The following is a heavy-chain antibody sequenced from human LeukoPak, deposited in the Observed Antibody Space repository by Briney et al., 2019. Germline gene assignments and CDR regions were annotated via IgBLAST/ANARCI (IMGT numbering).Heavy chain of an antibody. CDR3: ARDLGYYYGSGSYYNENWFDP. CDR2: INPNSGGT. CDR1: GYTFTGYY. Sequence: GASVKVSCKASGYTFTGYYMHWVRQAPGQGLEWMGWINPNSGGTNYAQKFQGRVTMTRDTSISTAYMELSRLRSDDTAVYYCARDLGYYYGSGSYYNENWFDPWGQGTLVTVSS. D-gene: IGHD3-10*01. J-gene: IGHJ5*02. V-gene: IGHV1-2*02.